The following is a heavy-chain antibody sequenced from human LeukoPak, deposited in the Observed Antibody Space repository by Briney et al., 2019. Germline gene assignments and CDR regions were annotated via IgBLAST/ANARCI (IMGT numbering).Heavy chain of an antibody. CDR1: GDSVSSNSAA. CDR3: AGGKKEIGSYYPHPFDY. V-gene: IGHV6-1*01. CDR2: TYYWSKWYN. J-gene: IGHJ4*02. Sequence: SQTLSLTCAISGDSVSSNSAAWNWIRESPSRGLEWLGRTYYWSKWYNDYAESVKSRIIINPDTSKNQFSLQLNSVTPEDTAVYYCAGGKKEIGSYYPHPFDYWGQGTLVTVSS. D-gene: IGHD1-26*01.